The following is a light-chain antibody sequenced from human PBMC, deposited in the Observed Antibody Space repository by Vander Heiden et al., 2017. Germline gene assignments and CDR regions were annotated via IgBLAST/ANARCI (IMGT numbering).Light chain of an antibody. V-gene: IGLV2-23*02. CDR2: EVS. J-gene: IGLJ1*01. CDR3: CSYAGSSTYV. CDR1: SSDVGSYNL. Sequence: QSALTQPASVPGSPGQSITISCTGTSSDVGSYNLVSWYQQHPGKAPKLRIYEVSKRPSGVSNRFSGSKSGNTASLTISGLQAEDEADYYCCSYAGSSTYVFGTGTKVTVL.